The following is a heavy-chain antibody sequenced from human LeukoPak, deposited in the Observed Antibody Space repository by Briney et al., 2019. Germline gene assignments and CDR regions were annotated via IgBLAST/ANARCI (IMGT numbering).Heavy chain of an antibody. CDR1: LFSFSTYW. D-gene: IGHD1-26*01. J-gene: IGHJ4*02. V-gene: IGHV3-74*03. CDR3: ARVVGPTTRAHYYC. Sequence: PGGSLRLSCAGCLFSFSTYWMHGVRQAPGKGLVWVSRIKGDGTITTYADTVRGRFTISRDNAKNTLYLQMHSLRAEDTAVCYCARVVGPTTRAHYYCRGPGMLVTVSS. CDR2: IKGDGTIT.